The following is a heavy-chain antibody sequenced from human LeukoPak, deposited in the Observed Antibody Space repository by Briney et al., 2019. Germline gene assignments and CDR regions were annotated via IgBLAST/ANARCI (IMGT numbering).Heavy chain of an antibody. CDR1: GGSISSYY. J-gene: IGHJ4*02. V-gene: IGHV4-59*05. CDR3: ARPSGFTGYYYFDY. D-gene: IGHD3-9*01. Sequence: PSETLSLTCTVSGGSISSYYWSWIRQPPGKGLEWIGSIYYGNGSTYYNPSLKSRVTISVGTSMNQFSLKLSSVTAADTAMYYCARPSGFTGYYYFDYWGQGTLVTVSS. CDR2: IYYGNGST.